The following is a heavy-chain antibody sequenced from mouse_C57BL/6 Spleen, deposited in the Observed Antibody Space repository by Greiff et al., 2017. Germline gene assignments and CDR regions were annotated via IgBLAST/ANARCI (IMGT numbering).Heavy chain of an antibody. CDR1: GYAFSSSW. J-gene: IGHJ3*01. CDR2: IYPGDGDT. CDR3: ARRGYCSNPSDY. D-gene: IGHD2-5*01. Sequence: QVQLQQSGPELVKPGASVKISCKASGYAFSSSWMNWVKQRPGKGLEWIGRIYPGDGDTNYNGKFKGKATLTADKSSSTAYMQLSSLTSEDSAVYVCARRGYCSNPSDYWGQGTLVTVSA. V-gene: IGHV1-82*01.